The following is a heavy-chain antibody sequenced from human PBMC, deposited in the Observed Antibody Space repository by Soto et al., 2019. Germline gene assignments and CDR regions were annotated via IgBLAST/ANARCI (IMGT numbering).Heavy chain of an antibody. CDR1: GGTFSSYA. V-gene: IGHV1-69*13. CDR2: IIPIFGTA. CDR3: ARYDCISTSCYVSRFDY. J-gene: IGHJ4*02. Sequence: GASLKVSCKASGGTFSSYAISWVRQAPGQGLEWMGGIIPIFGTANYAQKFQGRVTITADESTSTAYMELSSLRSEDTAVYYCARYDCISTSCYVSRFDYWGQGTLVTVSS. D-gene: IGHD2-2*01.